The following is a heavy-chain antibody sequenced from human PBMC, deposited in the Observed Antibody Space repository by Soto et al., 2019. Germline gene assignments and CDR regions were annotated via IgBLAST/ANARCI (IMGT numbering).Heavy chain of an antibody. J-gene: IGHJ6*02. CDR1: GYSFTSYW. D-gene: IGHD3-10*01. CDR3: ARQSYYRYYYYGMDV. Sequence: LGESLKISCKGSGYSFTSYWISWVRQMPGKGLEWMGRIDPSDSYTNYSPSFQGHVTISADKSISTAYLQWSSLKASDTAMYYCARQSYYRYYYYGMDVWGQGTTVTVSS. V-gene: IGHV5-10-1*01. CDR2: IDPSDSYT.